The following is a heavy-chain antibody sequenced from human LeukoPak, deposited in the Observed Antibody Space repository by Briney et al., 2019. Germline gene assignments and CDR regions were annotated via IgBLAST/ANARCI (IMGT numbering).Heavy chain of an antibody. J-gene: IGHJ4*02. D-gene: IGHD1-26*01. CDR2: IFQDGNDK. Sequence: GGSLRLSCAASGFTFSGSALHWVRQASGKGLELVANIFQDGNDKYYVDSVKGRFTISRDNAKNSLYLQLNSLRVEDTAVYYCASRIVGTPDYFDYWGQGTLVTVSS. CDR1: GFTFSGSA. V-gene: IGHV3-7*01. CDR3: ASRIVGTPDYFDY.